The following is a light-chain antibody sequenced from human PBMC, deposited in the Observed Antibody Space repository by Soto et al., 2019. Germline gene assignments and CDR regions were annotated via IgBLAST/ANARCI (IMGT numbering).Light chain of an antibody. CDR2: AAS. V-gene: IGKV1-12*01. CDR1: QGISSW. Sequence: DIQTTQSPSSVSASVGDRVTITCRASQGISSWLAWYQQKPWKAPKLMIYAASSLQSGVPSRFSGSVSGTDFTLTISSLQPEDFAVYYCQQYNDRPTITFGQGTRLEIK. J-gene: IGKJ5*01. CDR3: QQYNDRPTIT.